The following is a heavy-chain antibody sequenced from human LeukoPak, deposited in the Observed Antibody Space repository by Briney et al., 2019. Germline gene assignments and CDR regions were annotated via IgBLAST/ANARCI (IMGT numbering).Heavy chain of an antibody. Sequence: RASVKVSCKASGYTFTNYFISWVRRAPGQGLEWMGWISAYNGNTNYAQKLQGRVTMTTDTSTSTAYMELRSLRSDDTAVYYCARSCSSTSCYGVDYWGQGTLVTVSS. CDR3: ARSCSSTSCYGVDY. CDR1: GYTFTNYF. D-gene: IGHD2-2*01. V-gene: IGHV1-18*01. J-gene: IGHJ4*02. CDR2: ISAYNGNT.